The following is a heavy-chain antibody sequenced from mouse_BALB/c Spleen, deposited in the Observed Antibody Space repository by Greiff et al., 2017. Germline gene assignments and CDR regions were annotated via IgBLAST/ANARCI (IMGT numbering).Heavy chain of an antibody. Sequence: VKVVESGAELAKPGASVKMSCKASGYTFTSYWMHWVKQRPGQGLEWIGYINPSTGYTEYNQKFKDKATLTADKSSSTAYMQLSSLTSEDSAVYYCARGAYYRYDVGDWGQGTTLTVSS. CDR1: GYTFTSYW. V-gene: IGHV1-7*01. CDR3: ARGAYYRYDVGD. D-gene: IGHD2-14*01. CDR2: INPSTGYT. J-gene: IGHJ2*01.